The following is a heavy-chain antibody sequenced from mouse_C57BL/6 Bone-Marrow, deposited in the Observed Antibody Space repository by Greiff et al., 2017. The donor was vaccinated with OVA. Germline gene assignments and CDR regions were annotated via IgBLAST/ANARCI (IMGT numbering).Heavy chain of an antibody. CDR3: ARCDYGSSWGFAY. V-gene: IGHV1-81*01. CDR1: GYTFTSYG. J-gene: IGHJ3*01. D-gene: IGHD1-1*01. CDR2: IYPRSGNT. Sequence: QVQLKQSGAELARPGASVKLSCKASGYTFTSYGISWVKQRTGQGLEWIGEIYPRSGNTYYNEKYKGKATLTADKSSSTAYMELSSLTSEASAVYCCARCDYGSSWGFAYWGQGTLVTVSA.